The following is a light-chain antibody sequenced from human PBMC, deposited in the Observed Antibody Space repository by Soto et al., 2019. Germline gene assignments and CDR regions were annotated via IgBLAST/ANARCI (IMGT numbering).Light chain of an antibody. V-gene: IGKV1-5*03. J-gene: IGKJ1*01. CDR3: QQYNTYSRT. Sequence: DIQMTQSPSTLSASVGDRVTITCRASQRISSWLAWYQQKPGEAPKLLIYEGSTLARGAPSRFSGSGSGTECTLTISSLQPDDFETFYCQQYNTYSRTFGQGTNVEVK. CDR1: QRISSW. CDR2: EGS.